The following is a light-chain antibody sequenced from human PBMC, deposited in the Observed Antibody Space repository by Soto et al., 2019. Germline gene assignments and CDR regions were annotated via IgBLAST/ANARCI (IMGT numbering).Light chain of an antibody. V-gene: IGKV1-5*03. CDR1: QSVGRW. Sequence: DIPMTQSPSTLSASVGDRVTITCRASQSVGRWLAWYQQKPGRAPTVLIYKASTLKYGVPPRFSGSGSGTELSLTISRLHPDDSATYFCQQYDSFSTFGQGTKVEIK. J-gene: IGKJ1*01. CDR3: QQYDSFST. CDR2: KAS.